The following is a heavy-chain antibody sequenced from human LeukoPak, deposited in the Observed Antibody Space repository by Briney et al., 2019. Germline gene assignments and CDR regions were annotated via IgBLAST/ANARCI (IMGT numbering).Heavy chain of an antibody. Sequence: ASVKVSCKASGYTFTGYYMHWVRQAPGQGLEWMGWINPNSGGTNYAQKFQGGVTVTRDTSISTAYMELSRLRSDDTAVYYCARAPRASRLLSDYWGQGTLVTVSS. V-gene: IGHV1-2*02. CDR1: GYTFTGYY. D-gene: IGHD3-3*01. CDR2: INPNSGGT. CDR3: ARAPRASRLLSDY. J-gene: IGHJ4*02.